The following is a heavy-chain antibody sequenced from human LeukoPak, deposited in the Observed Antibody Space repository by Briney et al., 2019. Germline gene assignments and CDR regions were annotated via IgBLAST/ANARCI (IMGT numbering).Heavy chain of an antibody. CDR3: AKKVVVGATSPYSDFQD. Sequence: PGGSLRLSCAASGFTFSYAMAWVRQAPGKGLEWVSAISGSGSSTNYGDSVKGRFTISRDESKNTLYLQMNSLRAEDTAVYYCAKKVVVGATSPYSDFQDWGQGTLVTVSS. CDR2: ISGSGSST. CDR1: GFTFSYA. J-gene: IGHJ1*01. D-gene: IGHD1-26*01. V-gene: IGHV3-23*01.